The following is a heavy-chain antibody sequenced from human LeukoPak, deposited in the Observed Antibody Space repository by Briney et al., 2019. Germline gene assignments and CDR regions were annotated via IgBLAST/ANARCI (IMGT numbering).Heavy chain of an antibody. CDR3: ARDGNCSGGSCSGLFDY. CDR1: GGTFSSYA. D-gene: IGHD2-15*01. CDR2: IIPIFSTA. J-gene: IGHJ4*02. Sequence: VASVKVSCKASGGTFSSYAISWVRQAPGQGLEWMGGIIPIFSTANYAQKFQGRVTITADESTSTAYMELSSLRSEDTAVYYCARDGNCSGGSCSGLFDYWGQGTLVTVSS. V-gene: IGHV1-69*13.